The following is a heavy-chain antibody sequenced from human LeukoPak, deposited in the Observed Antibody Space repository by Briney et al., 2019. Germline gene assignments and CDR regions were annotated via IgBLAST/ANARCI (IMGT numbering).Heavy chain of an antibody. CDR2: INPNSGGT. D-gene: IGHD6-19*01. CDR1: GYTFTGYY. V-gene: IGHV1-2*02. J-gene: IGHJ5*02. Sequence: GALVKVSCKASGYTFTGYYMHWVRQAPGQGLEWMGWINPNSGGTNYAQKFQGRVTMTRDTSISTAYMELSRLRSDDTAVYYCARPYSSGWYVDDWFDPWGQGTLVTVSS. CDR3: ARPYSSGWYVDDWFDP.